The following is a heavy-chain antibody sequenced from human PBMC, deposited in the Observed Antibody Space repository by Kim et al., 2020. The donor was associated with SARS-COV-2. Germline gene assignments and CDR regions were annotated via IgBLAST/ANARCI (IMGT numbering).Heavy chain of an antibody. D-gene: IGHD1-7*01. Sequence: GGSLRLSCGASGFTFSGSGMHWVRQASGKGLEWVGRFSSKANRYENGYVEKVQGRFTISSENTRVTAQLHINSLKTAAADVYACTRVTGSTLAVWDSF. J-gene: IGHJ3*01. CDR1: GFTFSGSG. CDR3: TRVTGSTLAVWDSF. V-gene: IGHV3-73*01. CDR2: FSSKANRYEN.